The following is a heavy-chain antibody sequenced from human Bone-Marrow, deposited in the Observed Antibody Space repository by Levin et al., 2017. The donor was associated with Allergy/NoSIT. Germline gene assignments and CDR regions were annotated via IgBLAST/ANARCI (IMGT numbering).Heavy chain of an antibody. CDR2: ISSSSSYT. CDR3: AREGPYCSSTSCSPYYFDY. CDR1: GFTFSDYY. J-gene: IGHJ4*02. Sequence: PGGSLRLSCAASGFTFSDYYMSWIRQAPGKGLEWVSYISSSSSYTNYADSVKGRFTISRDNAKNSLYLQMNSLRAEDTAVYYCAREGPYCSSTSCSPYYFDYWGQGTLVTVSS. V-gene: IGHV3-11*05. D-gene: IGHD2-2*01.